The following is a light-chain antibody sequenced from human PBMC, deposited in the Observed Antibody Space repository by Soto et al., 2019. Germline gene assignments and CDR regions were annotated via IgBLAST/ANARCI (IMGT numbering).Light chain of an antibody. V-gene: IGKV1-5*01. CDR2: DAS. Sequence: DIQMTQSPSTLSASLGDRVTITCRASQSINNCLAWYQQKPGKAPKFLIYDASSLESGVPSRFSGSGSGTEFTLTISSLQPDDFATYYCQQYDTYPRAFGQGTKVEIK. J-gene: IGKJ1*01. CDR3: QQYDTYPRA. CDR1: QSINNC.